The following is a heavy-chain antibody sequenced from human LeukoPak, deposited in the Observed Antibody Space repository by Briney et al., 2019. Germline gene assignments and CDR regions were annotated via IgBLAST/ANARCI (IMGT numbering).Heavy chain of an antibody. V-gene: IGHV3-23*01. CDR2: ISGTGRTT. D-gene: IGHD1-26*01. J-gene: IGHJ6*03. Sequence: PGGSLRLSCAASGFTFSSYGMSWVRQAPGKGLEWVSAISGTGRTTYYADSVKGRFTISRDNAQKSLYLQMNSLRAEDTAVYYCATGSMNPYYYYYMAVWGKGTTVTISS. CDR3: ATGSMNPYYYYYMAV. CDR1: GFTFSSYG.